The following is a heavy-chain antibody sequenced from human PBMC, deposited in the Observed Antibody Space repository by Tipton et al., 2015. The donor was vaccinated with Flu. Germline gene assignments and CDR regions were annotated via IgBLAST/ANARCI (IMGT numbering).Heavy chain of an antibody. D-gene: IGHD2-21*02. CDR1: GDSISTTIYY. CDR3: ATHCVGVCSHAFDI. J-gene: IGHJ3*02. V-gene: IGHV4-39*07. Sequence: TLSLTCTVSGDSISTTIYYWGWVRQPPGKGLEWIGSIYYSGTTYYNPSLQSRVTMSVDTSRNQFSLKLSSVTAADTAVYYCATHCVGVCSHAFDIWGQGTMVTVSS. CDR2: IYYSGTT.